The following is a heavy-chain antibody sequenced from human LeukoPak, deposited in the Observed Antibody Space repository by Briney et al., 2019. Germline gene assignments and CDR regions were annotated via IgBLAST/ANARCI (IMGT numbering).Heavy chain of an antibody. D-gene: IGHD6-6*01. J-gene: IGHJ4*02. CDR2: IIPILGIA. CDR1: GYTFTSYG. V-gene: IGHV1-69*04. CDR3: ARDLYSSSSLYYFDY. Sequence: SVKVSCKASGYTFTSYGISWVRQAPGQGLEWMGRIIPILGIANYAQKFQGRVTITADKSTSTAYMELSSLRSEDTAVYYCARDLYSSSSLYYFDYWGQGTLVTVSS.